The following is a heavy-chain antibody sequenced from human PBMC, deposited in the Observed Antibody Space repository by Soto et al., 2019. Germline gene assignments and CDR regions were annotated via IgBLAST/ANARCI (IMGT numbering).Heavy chain of an antibody. D-gene: IGHD4-17*01. CDR3: ALAYGDKNKWIDS. J-gene: IGHJ5*01. CDR1: GFTFSSYA. CDR2: ISGSGGST. Sequence: SLIVSCAASGFTFSSYAMSWVRQAPGKGLEWVSAISGSGGSTYYADSVKGRFTISRDNSKNTLYLQMNSLRAEDTAVYYCALAYGDKNKWIDSWGQGLLVSVS. V-gene: IGHV3-23*01.